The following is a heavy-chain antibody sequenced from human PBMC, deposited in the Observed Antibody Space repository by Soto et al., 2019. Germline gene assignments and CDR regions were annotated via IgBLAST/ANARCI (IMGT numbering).Heavy chain of an antibody. J-gene: IGHJ6*02. CDR1: GGSISSGGYY. CDR3: ARVIVVVITTSADYYYGMDV. D-gene: IGHD3-22*01. CDR2: IYYSGST. V-gene: IGHV4-31*03. Sequence: PSETLSLTCTVSGGSISSGGYYWSWIRQHPGKGLEWIGYIYYSGSTYYNPSLKSRVTISVDTSKNQFSLKLSSVTAADTAVYYRARVIVVVITTSADYYYGMDVWGQGTTVTVSS.